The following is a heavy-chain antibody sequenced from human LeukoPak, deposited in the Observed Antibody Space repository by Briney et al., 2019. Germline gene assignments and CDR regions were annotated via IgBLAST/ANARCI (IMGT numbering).Heavy chain of an antibody. Sequence: GGSLRLSCTVSGFTVSSNSMSWVRQAPGKGLEWVSFIYSDNTHYSDSVKGRFTISRDNSKNSLYLQMNSLRVEDTAVYYCTRDEEGASREFDYWGQGALVTVSS. D-gene: IGHD1-26*01. CDR2: IYSDNT. CDR3: TRDEEGASREFDY. CDR1: GFTVSSNS. V-gene: IGHV3-53*01. J-gene: IGHJ4*02.